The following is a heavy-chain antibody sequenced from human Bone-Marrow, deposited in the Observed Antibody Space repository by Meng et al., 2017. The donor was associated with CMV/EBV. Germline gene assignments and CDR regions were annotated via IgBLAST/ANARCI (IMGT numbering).Heavy chain of an antibody. CDR3: ATWPVLAHDAFDI. D-gene: IGHD6-19*01. V-gene: IGHV5-51*01. J-gene: IGHJ3*02. Sequence: GGSLRLSCTVSGGSISSSSYYWGWIRQPPGKGLEWIGSIYPGDSDTRYSPSFQGQVTISADKSISTAYLQWSSLKASDTAMYYCATWPVLAHDAFDIWGQGTMVTVSS. CDR1: GGSISSSSYY. CDR2: IYPGDSDT.